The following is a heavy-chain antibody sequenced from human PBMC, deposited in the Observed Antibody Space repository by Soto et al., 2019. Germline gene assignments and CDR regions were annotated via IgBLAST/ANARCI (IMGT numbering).Heavy chain of an antibody. V-gene: IGHV3-48*01. CDR1: GFTFSSYS. J-gene: IGHJ2*01. CDR2: ISSSSSTI. D-gene: IGHD3-9*01. CDR3: ARDPVVRYFDWLPYHNWYFDL. Sequence: EVQLVESGGGLVQPGGSLRLSCAASGFTFSSYSMNWVRQAPGKGLEWVSYISSSSSTIYYADSVKGRFTISRDNAKNSLYLQMNSLRAEDTAVYYCARDPVVRYFDWLPYHNWYFDLWGRGTLVTVSS.